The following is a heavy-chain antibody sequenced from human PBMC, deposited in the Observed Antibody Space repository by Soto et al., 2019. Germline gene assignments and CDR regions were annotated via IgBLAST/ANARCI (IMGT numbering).Heavy chain of an antibody. CDR2: IYYSGST. V-gene: IGHV4-59*01. D-gene: IGHD2-15*01. CDR1: GGSISSYY. J-gene: IGHJ6*02. CDR3: ARVGGLSFYGMDV. Sequence: ETLSLTCTVSGGSISSYYWSWIRQPPGKGLEWIGYIYYSGSTNYNPSLKSRVTISVDTSKNQFSLKLSSVTAADTAVYYCARVGGLSFYGMDVWGQGTTVTVSS.